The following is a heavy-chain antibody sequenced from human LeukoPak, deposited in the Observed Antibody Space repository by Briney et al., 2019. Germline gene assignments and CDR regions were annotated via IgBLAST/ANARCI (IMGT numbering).Heavy chain of an antibody. CDR1: GGSFSGYY. V-gene: IGHV4-34*01. J-gene: IGHJ6*03. CDR2: INHSGST. Sequence: PSETLSLTCAVYGGSFSGYYWSWIRQPPGKGLEWIGGINHSGSTNYNPSLKSRVTISVDTSKNQFSLKLSSVTAADTAVYYCASVKGGYGQGYYYMDVWGKGTTVTISS. CDR3: ASVKGGYGQGYYYMDV. D-gene: IGHD5-12*01.